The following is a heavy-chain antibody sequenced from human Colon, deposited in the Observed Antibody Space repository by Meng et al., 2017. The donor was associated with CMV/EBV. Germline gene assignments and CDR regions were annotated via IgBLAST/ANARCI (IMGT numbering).Heavy chain of an antibody. CDR1: GYTFTSYG. D-gene: IGHD6-13*01. J-gene: IGHJ3*02. Sequence: ASVKVSCKASGYTFTSYGISWVRQAPGQGLEWMGWINPYNSETNFAQKFQGRVTMTRDTSTSTAYIDLSRLRSDDTAVYYCASPKTPYSSSWYERHAFDIWGQGTMVTVSS. CDR3: ASPKTPYSSSWYERHAFDI. CDR2: INPYNSET. V-gene: IGHV1-18*01.